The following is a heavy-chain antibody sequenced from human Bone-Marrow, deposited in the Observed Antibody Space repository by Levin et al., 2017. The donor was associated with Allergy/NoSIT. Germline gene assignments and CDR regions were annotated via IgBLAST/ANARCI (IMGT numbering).Heavy chain of an antibody. V-gene: IGHV1-2*02. Sequence: ASVKVSCKASGYTFTGHYIHWVRQAPGQGLQWMGCINPKSGGTNYAQKFQGRVTMTRDTSISTAYMELSRVRSDDTAVYYCARGDNIVVVVPAMSDFWGQGALVTVSS. CDR3: ARGDNIVVVVPAMSDF. CDR1: GYTFTGHY. D-gene: IGHD2-2*01. CDR2: INPKSGGT. J-gene: IGHJ4*02.